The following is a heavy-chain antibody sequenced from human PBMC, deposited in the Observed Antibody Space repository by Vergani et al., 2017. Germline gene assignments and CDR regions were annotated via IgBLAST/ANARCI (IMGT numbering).Heavy chain of an antibody. CDR2: INPSGGST. Sequence: QVQLVQSGAEVKKPGASVKVSCKASGYTFTSYYMHWVRQAPGQGLEWMGIINPSGGSTSYAQKFQGRVTMTRDTSTSTVYMELRSLRSEDTAVYYCARGQRSSGYDRYYFDYWGQGTLVTGSS. CDR3: ARGQRSSGYDRYYFDY. J-gene: IGHJ4*02. CDR1: GYTFTSYY. D-gene: IGHD5-12*01. V-gene: IGHV1-46*01.